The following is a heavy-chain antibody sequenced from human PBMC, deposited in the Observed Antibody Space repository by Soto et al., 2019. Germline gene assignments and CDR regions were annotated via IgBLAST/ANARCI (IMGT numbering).Heavy chain of an antibody. D-gene: IGHD5-18*01. V-gene: IGHV3-30*18. CDR2: ISYDGSNK. J-gene: IGHJ3*02. CDR1: GFTFRSYG. CDR3: AKGGVYSYGLHDALDI. Sequence: GGSLRLSCAVSGFTFRSYGMHWVRQAPGKGLEWVAVISYDGSNKYYADSVKGRFTISRDNSKNTLYLQMNSLRAEDTAVYYCAKGGVYSYGLHDALDIWGQGTMVTVSS.